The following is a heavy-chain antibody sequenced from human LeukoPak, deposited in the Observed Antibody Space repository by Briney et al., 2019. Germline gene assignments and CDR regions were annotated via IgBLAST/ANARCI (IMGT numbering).Heavy chain of an antibody. J-gene: IGHJ6*03. CDR2: IGIRGDT. V-gene: IGHV3-13*01. Sequence: GGSLRLSCAASGFTFIDYDMHWVRQVIGKGLEWVSAIGIRGDTHYSGSVKGRFTISRENAESSLYLQMNSLRAEDTAVYYCAKVGGPEVYNYYVGGLGKGTTVAVPS. CDR1: GFTFIDYD. D-gene: IGHD3-16*01. CDR3: AKVGGPEVYNYYVGG.